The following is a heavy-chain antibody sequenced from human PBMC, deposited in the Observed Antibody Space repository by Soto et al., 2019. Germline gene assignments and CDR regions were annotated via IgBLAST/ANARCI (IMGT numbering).Heavy chain of an antibody. D-gene: IGHD6-13*01. Sequence: ETLSLTCTVSGGSICSGDYYWSWIRQSPGKGLEWIGYIHYSGSTNYNPSLKSRVTISVDTSKNQLSLKLSSVTAADTAVYYCARGSAAGTKSPFDYWGQGTLVTVSS. CDR3: ARGSAAGTKSPFDY. CDR1: GGSICSGDYY. V-gene: IGHV4-61*08. J-gene: IGHJ4*02. CDR2: IHYSGST.